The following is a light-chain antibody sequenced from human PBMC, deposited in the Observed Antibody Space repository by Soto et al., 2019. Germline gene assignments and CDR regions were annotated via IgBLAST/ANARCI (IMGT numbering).Light chain of an antibody. Sequence: AIRMTQSPSSLSASTGDRVAITVRASQGISSYLAWYQQKPGKAPKLLIYAASTLQSGVPSRFSGSGSGTDFTLTISCLQSEDFATYYCQQYYSYPITFGQGTRLEIK. CDR2: AAS. V-gene: IGKV1-8*01. CDR1: QGISSY. J-gene: IGKJ5*01. CDR3: QQYYSYPIT.